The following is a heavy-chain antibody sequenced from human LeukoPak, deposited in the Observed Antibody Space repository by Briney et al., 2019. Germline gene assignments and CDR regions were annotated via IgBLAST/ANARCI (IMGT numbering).Heavy chain of an antibody. Sequence: PGGSLTLSCAASGFTFSSYSMNWVRQAPGKGLEWVSYISSSSSTIYYADSVKGRFTISRDNAKNSLYLQMNSLRAEDTAVYYCASLGGVRDPFYYFDYWGQGTLVTVSS. D-gene: IGHD3-10*01. J-gene: IGHJ4*02. CDR2: ISSSSSTI. CDR1: GFTFSSYS. CDR3: ASLGGVRDPFYYFDY. V-gene: IGHV3-48*01.